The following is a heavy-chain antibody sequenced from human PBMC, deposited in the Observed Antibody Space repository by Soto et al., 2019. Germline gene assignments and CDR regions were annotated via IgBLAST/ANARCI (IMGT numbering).Heavy chain of an antibody. CDR2: TSFDGSNE. Sequence: QVQLVESGGGVVQPGRSLRLSCAASGFTFTGFAMYWVRQAPGKGLEWVAVTSFDGSNEYYADFVEGRFTISRDNSKKTLYLEMNSLRAEDTGVFYFAEVTGFHWSGEIDYWGQGTLVTVSS. V-gene: IGHV3-30-3*01. D-gene: IGHD3-16*01. CDR1: GFTFTGFA. J-gene: IGHJ4*02. CDR3: AEVTGFHWSGEIDY.